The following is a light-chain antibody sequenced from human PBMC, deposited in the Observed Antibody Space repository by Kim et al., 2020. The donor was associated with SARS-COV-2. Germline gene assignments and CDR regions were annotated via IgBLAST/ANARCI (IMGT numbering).Light chain of an antibody. Sequence: DIQMTQSPSTLSASLGDRVTITCRASQSISSWLAWYQQKPGKAPKVLIYDASTLESGVPSRFSGSGSGTEFTLTISSLQPDDFATDYCQQYDSYYTFGQGTKLEI. CDR1: QSISSW. J-gene: IGKJ2*01. CDR3: QQYDSYYT. V-gene: IGKV1-5*01. CDR2: DAS.